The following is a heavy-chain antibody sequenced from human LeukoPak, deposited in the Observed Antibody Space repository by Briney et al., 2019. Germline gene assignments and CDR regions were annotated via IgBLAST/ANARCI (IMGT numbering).Heavy chain of an antibody. CDR2: ISGSGGST. J-gene: IGHJ4*02. D-gene: IGHD3-10*01. CDR3: ARDFGDNYSDY. V-gene: IGHV3-23*01. Sequence: GGSLRLSCAASGFTFSSYGMSWVRQAPGKGLEWVSGISGSGGSTYYADSVKGRFIISRDNSKNTVYLQMNNLRAEDTAVYYCARDFGDNYSDYWGQGTLVTVSS. CDR1: GFTFSSYG.